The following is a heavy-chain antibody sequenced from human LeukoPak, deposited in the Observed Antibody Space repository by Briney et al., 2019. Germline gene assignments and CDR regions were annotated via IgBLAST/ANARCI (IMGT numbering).Heavy chain of an antibody. CDR2: IYSNGVT. V-gene: IGHV3-66*01. CDR3: ARDGYSGSYYDF. CDR1: GFTVSNNY. D-gene: IGHD1-26*01. J-gene: IGHJ4*02. Sequence: GGSLRLSCAASGFTVSNNYMIWVRQAPGKGLEWVSLIYSNGVTNYADSVKGRFTISRDNAENALYLQMSSLRAEDTALYYCARDGYSGSYYDFWGQGTLVTVSS.